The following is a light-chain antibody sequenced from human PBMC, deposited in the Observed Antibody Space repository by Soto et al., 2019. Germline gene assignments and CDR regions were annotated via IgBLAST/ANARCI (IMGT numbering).Light chain of an antibody. Sequence: EIVLTQSPATLSLSPGERATLSCRASQSVSSYFAWYQQKPCQAPRLLIYDASNRTTGSPARFSGSGSGTDFTLTISSREPEDFAVYYCQQRSNWPPEITFGQGTRLEIK. V-gene: IGKV3-11*01. CDR2: DAS. CDR1: QSVSSY. J-gene: IGKJ5*01. CDR3: QQRSNWPPEIT.